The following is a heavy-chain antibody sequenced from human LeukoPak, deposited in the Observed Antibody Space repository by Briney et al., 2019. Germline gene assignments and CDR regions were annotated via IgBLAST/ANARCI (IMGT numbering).Heavy chain of an antibody. CDR2: ISSSGSTI. CDR3: ARVPRWYVIDY. V-gene: IGHV3-48*03. Sequence: GGSLRLSCAASGFTFSSYEMKWVRQAPGKGLEWVSYISSSGSTIYYADSVKGRFTISRDNAKNSLYLQTNSLRAEDTAVYYCARVPRWYVIDYWGQGTLVTVSS. D-gene: IGHD4-23*01. J-gene: IGHJ4*02. CDR1: GFTFSSYE.